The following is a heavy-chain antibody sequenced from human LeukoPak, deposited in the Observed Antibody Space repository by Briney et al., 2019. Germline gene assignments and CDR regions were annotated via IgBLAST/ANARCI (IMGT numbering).Heavy chain of an antibody. CDR3: ARDKGQYRLDAFDI. CDR2: IYSGGST. V-gene: IGHV3-66*02. CDR1: GFTVSSNY. D-gene: IGHD1-14*01. J-gene: IGHJ3*02. Sequence: PGGSLRLSCAASGFTVSSNYMSWVRQAPGKGLEWVSVIYSGGSTYYADSVKGRFTISRDNSKNTLYLQMNSLRAEDTAVYYCARDKGQYRLDAFDIWGQGTMVTVSS.